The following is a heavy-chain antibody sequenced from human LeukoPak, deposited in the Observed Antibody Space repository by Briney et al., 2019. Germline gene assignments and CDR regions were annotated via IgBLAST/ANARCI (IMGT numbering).Heavy chain of an antibody. V-gene: IGHV1-2*06. CDR3: ARDDQRWRFDY. D-gene: IGHD4-23*01. J-gene: IGHJ4*02. Sequence: ASVKVSCKASGYTFTGYYMHWVRQAPGQGIEWRGRINPNSGGTKYAQKFQGRVTMTRDTSISTAYMELSRLRSDDTAVYYCARDDQRWRFDYWGQGTLVTVSS. CDR1: GYTFTGYY. CDR2: INPNSGGT.